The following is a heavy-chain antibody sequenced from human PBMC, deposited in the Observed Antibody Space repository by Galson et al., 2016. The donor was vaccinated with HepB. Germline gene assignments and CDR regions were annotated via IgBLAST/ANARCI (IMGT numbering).Heavy chain of an antibody. V-gene: IGHV1-46*01. D-gene: IGHD6-19*01. Sequence: SVKVSCKASGYTFTSYSIFWVRQAPGQGLQWMGIINPGDGSTSYAQKFQGRVTMTRDTSTSTVYLDLSSLRSEDTAVYYCARGLQGSGWYGWGQGTQVTVSS. CDR1: GYTFTSYS. J-gene: IGHJ4*02. CDR3: ARGLQGSGWYG. CDR2: INPGDGST.